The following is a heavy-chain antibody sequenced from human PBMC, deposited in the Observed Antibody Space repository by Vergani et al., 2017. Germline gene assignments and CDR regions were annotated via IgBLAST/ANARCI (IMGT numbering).Heavy chain of an antibody. J-gene: IGHJ4*02. CDR1: GGTFSSYA. CDR3: ARDRNPGTAMVYYFDY. D-gene: IGHD5-18*01. Sequence: QVQLVQSGAEVKKPGSSVKVSCKASGGTFSSYAISWVRQAPGQGLEWMGRIIPIFGTANYAQKVQGRVTITADESTSTAYMELSSLRSEDTAVYYCARDRNPGTAMVYYFDYWGQGTLVTVSS. CDR2: IIPIFGTA. V-gene: IGHV1-69*18.